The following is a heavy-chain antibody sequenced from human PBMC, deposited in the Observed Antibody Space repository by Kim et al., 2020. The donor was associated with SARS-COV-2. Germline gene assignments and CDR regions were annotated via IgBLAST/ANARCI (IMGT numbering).Heavy chain of an antibody. J-gene: IGHJ6*02. D-gene: IGHD6-19*01. CDR3: ARSHTSGWYGMDV. V-gene: IGHV1-3*01. Sequence: YAQKFQGRVTITRDTTASTAYMELSSLTSEDTAMYYCARSHTSGWYGMDVWGQGTTFTVSS.